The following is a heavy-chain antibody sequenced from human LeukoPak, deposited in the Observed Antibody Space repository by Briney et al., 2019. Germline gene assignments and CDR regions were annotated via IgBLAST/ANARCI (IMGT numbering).Heavy chain of an antibody. J-gene: IGHJ4*02. CDR3: TTIPYCSSTSCYGR. D-gene: IGHD2-2*01. V-gene: IGHV3-15*01. CDR1: GVTFSNYW. CDR2: IKSKTDGGTT. Sequence: GGSLRLSCVASGVTFSNYWMTWVRQAPGKGLEWVGRIKSKTDGGTTDYAAPVKGRFTISRDDSKNTLYLQMNSLKTEDTAVYYCTTIPYCSSTSCYGRWGQGTLVTVSS.